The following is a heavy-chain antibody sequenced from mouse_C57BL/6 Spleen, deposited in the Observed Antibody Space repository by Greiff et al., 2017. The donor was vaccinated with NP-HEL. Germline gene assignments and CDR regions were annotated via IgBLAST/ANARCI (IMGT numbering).Heavy chain of an antibody. V-gene: IGHV1-69*01. CDR2: IDPSDSYT. D-gene: IGHD2-1*01. Sequence: QVQLQQPGAELVMPGASVKLSCKASGYTFTSYWMHWVKQRPGQGLEWIGEIDPSDSYTNYNQKFKGKSTLTVDKSSSTAYMQLSSLTSEDSAVYYCARGRNYYSNFDYWGQGTTLTVSS. CDR1: GYTFTSYW. CDR3: ARGRNYYSNFDY. J-gene: IGHJ2*01.